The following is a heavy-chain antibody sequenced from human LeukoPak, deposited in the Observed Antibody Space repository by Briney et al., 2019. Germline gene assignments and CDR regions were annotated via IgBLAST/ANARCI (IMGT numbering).Heavy chain of an antibody. CDR2: IYYSGST. J-gene: IGHJ4*02. Sequence: SETLSLTCTVSGGSISSTSYYWGWIRQPPGKGLEWIGNIYYSGSTYYNPSLKSRVTISVDMSKNQFSLKLSSVTDADTAVYYCAGEIYSSGWYCDYWGQGTLVTVSS. CDR3: AGEIYSSGWYCDY. V-gene: IGHV4-39*02. D-gene: IGHD6-19*01. CDR1: GGSISSTSYY.